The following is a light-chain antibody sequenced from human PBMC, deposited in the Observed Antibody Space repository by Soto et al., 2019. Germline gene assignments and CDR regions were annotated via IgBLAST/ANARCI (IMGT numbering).Light chain of an antibody. CDR3: QQSYSSPPT. J-gene: IGKJ1*01. CDR1: QSISNH. CDR2: AAS. V-gene: IGKV1-39*01. Sequence: DSHITQSPSSLSASVEDRVIITCRASQSISNHLNWYQQKPGKAPKLLIFAASSLQSGVPSRFSGSRSGPDFTLTISSLQPEDFATYYCQQSYSSPPTFGQGTKVDIK.